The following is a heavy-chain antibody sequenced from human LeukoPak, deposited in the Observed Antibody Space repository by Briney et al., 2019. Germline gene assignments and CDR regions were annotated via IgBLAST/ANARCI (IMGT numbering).Heavy chain of an antibody. D-gene: IGHD3-3*01. J-gene: IGHJ3*02. V-gene: IGHV1-2*04. Sequence: GASVKVSCKASGYTFTGYYMHWVRQAPGQGLEWMGWINPNSGGTNYAQKFQGWVTMTRDTPISTAYMELSRLRSDDTAVYYCARCDWSGQNDAFDIWGQGTMVTVSS. CDR1: GYTFTGYY. CDR2: INPNSGGT. CDR3: ARCDWSGQNDAFDI.